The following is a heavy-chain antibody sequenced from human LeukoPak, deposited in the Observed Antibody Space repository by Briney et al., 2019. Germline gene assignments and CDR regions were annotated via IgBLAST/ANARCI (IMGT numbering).Heavy chain of an antibody. CDR3: ARVQGSSTSPAWY. V-gene: IGHV3-21*01. CDR2: ISSSSSYI. D-gene: IGHD2-2*01. Sequence: PGGSLRLSCPASGFTFSSYSMNWVRQAPGKGLEWVSSISSSSSYIYYADSVKGRFTISRDNAKNSLYLQMNSLRAEDTAVYYCARVQGSSTSPAWYWGQGTLVTVSS. CDR1: GFTFSSYS. J-gene: IGHJ4*02.